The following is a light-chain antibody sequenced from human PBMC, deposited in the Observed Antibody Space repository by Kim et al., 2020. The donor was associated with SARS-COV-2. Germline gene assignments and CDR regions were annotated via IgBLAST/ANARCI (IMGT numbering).Light chain of an antibody. Sequence: GQRVTISCSGHHSNSEINTVNCYQQLPGTAPQLLIYSNNQRPSGVPDRFSGSKSGTSASLAISGLQSEDEADYYCAAWDDSLNGYVFGTGTKVTVL. CDR2: SNN. V-gene: IGLV1-44*01. J-gene: IGLJ1*01. CDR3: AAWDDSLNGYV. CDR1: HSNSEINT.